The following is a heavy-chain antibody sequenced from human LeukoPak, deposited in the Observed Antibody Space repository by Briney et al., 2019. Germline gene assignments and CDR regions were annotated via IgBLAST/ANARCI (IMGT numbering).Heavy chain of an antibody. Sequence: PSETLSLTCTVSGGSISSYYWSWIRQPPGKGLEWIGYIYYSGSTNYNPSLKSRVTISVDTSKNQFSLKLSSVTAPDTAVYYCASSPRRTGTTNFDYWGQGTLVTVSS. V-gene: IGHV4-59*01. CDR2: IYYSGST. CDR1: GGSISSYY. CDR3: ASSPRRTGTTNFDY. D-gene: IGHD1-7*01. J-gene: IGHJ4*02.